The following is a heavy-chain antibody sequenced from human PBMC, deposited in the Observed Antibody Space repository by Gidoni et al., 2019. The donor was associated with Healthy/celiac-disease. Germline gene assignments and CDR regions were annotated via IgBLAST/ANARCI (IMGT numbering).Heavy chain of an antibody. CDR2: ISGSGGST. J-gene: IGHJ4*02. CDR3: ANYDSSGYPY. D-gene: IGHD3-22*01. V-gene: IGHV3-23*01. Sequence: SSYAMSWVRQAPGKGLEWVSAISGSGGSTYYADSVKGRFTISRDNSKNTLYLQMNSLRAEDTAVYYCANYDSSGYPYWGQGTLVTVSS. CDR1: SSYA.